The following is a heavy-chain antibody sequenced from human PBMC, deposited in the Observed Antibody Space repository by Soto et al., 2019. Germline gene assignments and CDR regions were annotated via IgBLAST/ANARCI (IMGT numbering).Heavy chain of an antibody. Sequence: SYTRSLTCVPSPISKSSGPYCVWIRQCQGQGLEWIASMYRSGTTSDNPSLKRRVTISVDQSKKQFSLMLTAVTAADTAVYYWARTHSGSDDSVFNYWGRGALVTVSS. CDR3: ARTHSGSDDSVFNY. J-gene: IGHJ4*02. CDR1: PISKSSGPY. V-gene: IGHV4-38-2*01. CDR2: MYRSGTT. D-gene: IGHD1-26*01.